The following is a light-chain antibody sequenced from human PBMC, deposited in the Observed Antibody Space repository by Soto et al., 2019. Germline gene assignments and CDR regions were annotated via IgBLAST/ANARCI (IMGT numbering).Light chain of an antibody. J-gene: IGKJ2*01. CDR2: AAS. CDR1: QSISHF. CDR3: QQSYNNPRT. V-gene: IGKV1-39*01. Sequence: DIQRTQSPSSMSASVGDSVTITGRARQSISHFLNWYQQKPGKAPKLLIYAASTLESGVPSRFSGSASGTDFTLTISSLLPEDFATDYCQQSYNNPRTFGQGTILEIK.